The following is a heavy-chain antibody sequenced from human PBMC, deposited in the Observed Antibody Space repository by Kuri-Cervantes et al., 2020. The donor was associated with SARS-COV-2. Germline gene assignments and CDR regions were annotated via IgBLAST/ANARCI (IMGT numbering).Heavy chain of an antibody. D-gene: IGHD5-12*01. J-gene: IGHJ4*02. CDR3: AREWLAKLDY. Sequence: GESLKISCAASGFTFISYGMHWVRQAPGKGLEWVAVISYDGSDKYYADSVKGRFAISRDISKNTLYLQMNSLRAEDTAVYYCAREWLAKLDYWGQGTLVT. V-gene: IGHV3-30*03. CDR1: GFTFISYG. CDR2: ISYDGSDK.